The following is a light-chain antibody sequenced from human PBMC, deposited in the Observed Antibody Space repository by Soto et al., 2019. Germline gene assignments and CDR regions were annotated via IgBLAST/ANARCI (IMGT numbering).Light chain of an antibody. CDR1: QSVSSSN. J-gene: IGKJ4*01. Sequence: PGGRATLSCRASQSVSSSNLAWYQQKPGQAPRLLIYGASSRATGIPDRFSGSGSGTDFTLTISRLEPEDFAVYFCQQYAPSPPLNCGGGTKGDIK. CDR2: GAS. CDR3: QQYAPSPPLN. V-gene: IGKV3-20*01.